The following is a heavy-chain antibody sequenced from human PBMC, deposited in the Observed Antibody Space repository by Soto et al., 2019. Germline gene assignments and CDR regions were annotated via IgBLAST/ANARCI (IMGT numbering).Heavy chain of an antibody. CDR1: GFSLRSYA. Sequence: EVQLLESGGGLVQPGGSLRLSCAASGFSLRSYAVSWVRQAPGKGLEWVSDMSGGGSNPFYADSVKGRFTISRDISKNTLYLQMNSLRAEHTGVYSCAKAIEWEVSSASDDWGKGTLGSFSS. J-gene: IGHJ4*02. D-gene: IGHD1-26*01. V-gene: IGHV3-23*01. CDR3: AKAIEWEVSSASDD. CDR2: MSGGGSNP.